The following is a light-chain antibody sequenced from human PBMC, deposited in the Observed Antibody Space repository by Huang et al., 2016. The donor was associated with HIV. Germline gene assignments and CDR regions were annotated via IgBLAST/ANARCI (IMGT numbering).Light chain of an antibody. CDR2: GAS. Sequence: EIVMPQSPATLSVSPGERATLSCRASPSVSSNLAWYQQKPGQAPRLLIYGASTRATGIPARFSGSGSETEFTLTISSLQSEDFAVYYCQQYNNWPRTFGQGTKVEIK. V-gene: IGKV3-15*01. CDR1: PSVSSN. J-gene: IGKJ1*01. CDR3: QQYNNWPRT.